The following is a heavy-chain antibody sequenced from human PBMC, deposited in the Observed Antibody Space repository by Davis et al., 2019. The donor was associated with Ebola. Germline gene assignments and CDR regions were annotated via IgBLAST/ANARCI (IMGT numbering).Heavy chain of an antibody. CDR3: ARLSMATRQPLFYY. J-gene: IGHJ4*02. V-gene: IGHV4-39*07. Sequence: PGGSLRLSCTVSGGSISSSNYYWGWIRQPPGKGLEWIGSIYYSGSTYYNPPLKGRVTISVDTSKNQISLNLTSVTAADTAVYYCARLSMATRQPLFYYWGQGTLVTVSS. CDR1: GGSISSSNYY. CDR2: IYYSGST. D-gene: IGHD6-6*01.